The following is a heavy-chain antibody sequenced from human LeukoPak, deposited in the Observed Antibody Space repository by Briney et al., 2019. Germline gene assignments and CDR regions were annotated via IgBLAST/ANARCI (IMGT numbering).Heavy chain of an antibody. V-gene: IGHV1-18*01. J-gene: IGHJ4*02. D-gene: IGHD4-23*01. CDR2: ISAYNGNT. Sequence: GALVRVSCTASGYTFTSYGIRWVRQAPGQGLEWIGWISAYNGNTNYAQKLQGRVTITTDTSTSTAYMELRSLRSDDTAVYYCARDGGGATVGGSDYWGQGTLVTVSS. CDR1: GYTFTSYG. CDR3: ARDGGGATVGGSDY.